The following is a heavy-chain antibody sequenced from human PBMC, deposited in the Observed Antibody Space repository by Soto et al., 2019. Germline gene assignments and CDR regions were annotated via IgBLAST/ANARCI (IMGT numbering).Heavy chain of an antibody. CDR2: ISAYNGNT. J-gene: IGHJ4*02. Sequence: ASVKVSCKASGYTFSSYGFSWVRQAPGQGLEWMGWISAYNGNTNYAQKLQGRVTMTTDTSTSTAYMELSSLRAEDTAVYYCAKEVAGYYDSSGYYYVSGYFDYWGQGTLVTVSS. V-gene: IGHV1-18*01. D-gene: IGHD3-22*01. CDR1: GYTFSSYG. CDR3: AKEVAGYYDSSGYYYVSGYFDY.